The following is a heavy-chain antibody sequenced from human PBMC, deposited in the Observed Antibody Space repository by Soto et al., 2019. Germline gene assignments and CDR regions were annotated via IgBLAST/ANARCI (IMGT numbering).Heavy chain of an antibody. CDR1: GFAFNAYA. D-gene: IGHD3-10*01. CDR3: ANVRA. J-gene: IGHJ5*02. V-gene: IGHV3-23*01. CDR2: VSGGGGHNT. Sequence: PGGSLRLSCVDSGFAFNAYAMSWVRQAPGKGLEWISAVSGGGGHNTYYADSVRGRFTISRDNSKSTIYLQMNSLRAEDTALYYCANVRAWGQGTLVTVSS.